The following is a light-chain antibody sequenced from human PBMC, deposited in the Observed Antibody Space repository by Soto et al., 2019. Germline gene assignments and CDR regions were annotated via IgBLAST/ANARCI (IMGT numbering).Light chain of an antibody. CDR2: DAP. V-gene: IGKV3-11*01. CDR1: RGISRY. J-gene: IGKJ1*01. CDR3: QRYNNWPRT. Sequence: EIVLTQSPATLSLSPGETATLSCRASRGISRYLPWYQHKPGQTPRLLIYDAPKGAGGIADCSSGGCAGTVSTLISSRQDPDFVVFYYQQRYNNWPRTFGQGTKVDI.